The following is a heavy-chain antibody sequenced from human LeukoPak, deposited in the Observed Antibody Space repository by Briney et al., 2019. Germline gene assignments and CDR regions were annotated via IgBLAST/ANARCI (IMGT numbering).Heavy chain of an antibody. D-gene: IGHD3-3*01. J-gene: IGHJ6*03. V-gene: IGHV3-23*01. Sequence: PGGSLRLSCAASGFSFSSYAMSWVRQAPGKGLEWVSSISGSGGSTYYADSVKGRFTISRDNAKNSLYLQMNSLRAEDTAVYYCASQTYYDFWSGYYYYYMDVWGKGTTVTVSS. CDR2: ISGSGGST. CDR3: ASQTYYDFWSGYYYYYMDV. CDR1: GFSFSSYA.